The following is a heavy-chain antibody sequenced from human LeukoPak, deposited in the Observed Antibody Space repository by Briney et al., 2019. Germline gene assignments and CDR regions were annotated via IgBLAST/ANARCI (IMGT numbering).Heavy chain of an antibody. J-gene: IGHJ3*01. D-gene: IGHD4-17*01. CDR2: VSGSSDTT. CDR1: GFTFSSYA. Sequence: GGSLRLSCAASGFTFSSYAMSWVRQAPGKGLEWVSTVSGSSDTTYYADSVKGRLTISRDNSRNTLYLQKNSLRVEDTAVYYCAKERTVTTRGSAFDFWGRGTLITVSS. V-gene: IGHV3-23*01. CDR3: AKERTVTTRGSAFDF.